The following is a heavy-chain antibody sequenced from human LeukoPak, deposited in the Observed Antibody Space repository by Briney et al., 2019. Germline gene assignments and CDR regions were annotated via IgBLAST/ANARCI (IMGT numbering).Heavy chain of an antibody. J-gene: IGHJ6*03. CDR3: ARGARSGSYNYMDV. V-gene: IGHV3-48*03. CDR1: GFTFSGYE. Sequence: GGSLRLSCAASGFTFSGYEMNWVRQAPGKGLEWVSYIGTSGVTTVYAGSVKGRFTISRDNARNSLYLQMNDLRIEDTAVYYCARGARSGSYNYMDVWGKGTTVTVS. CDR2: IGTSGVTT. D-gene: IGHD1-26*01.